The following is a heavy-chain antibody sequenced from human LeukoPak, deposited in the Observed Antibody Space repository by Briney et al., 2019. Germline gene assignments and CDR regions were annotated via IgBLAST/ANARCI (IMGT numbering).Heavy chain of an antibody. Sequence: KSSETLSLTCAVYGGSFSGYYWSWIRQPSGKGLEWIGEINHSGSTNYNPSLKSRVTISVDTSKNQFSLKLSSVTAADTAVYYCARASRYDFWSGEKYYFDYWGQGTLVTVSS. D-gene: IGHD3-3*01. J-gene: IGHJ4*02. CDR1: GGSFSGYY. V-gene: IGHV4-34*01. CDR2: INHSGST. CDR3: ARASRYDFWSGEKYYFDY.